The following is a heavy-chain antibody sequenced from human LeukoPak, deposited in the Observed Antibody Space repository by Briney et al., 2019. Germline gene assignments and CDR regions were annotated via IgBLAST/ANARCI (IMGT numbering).Heavy chain of an antibody. D-gene: IGHD6-13*01. CDR2: IIPIFGTA. J-gene: IGHJ1*01. CDR3: ARTRQQLVYWEYFQH. V-gene: IGHV1-69*01. CDR1: GGTFSSYA. Sequence: PVKVSCKASGGTFSSYAISWVRQAPGQGLEWMGGIIPIFGTANYAQKFQGRVTITADESTSTAYMELSSLRSEDTAVYYCARTRQQLVYWEYFQHWGQGTLVTVSS.